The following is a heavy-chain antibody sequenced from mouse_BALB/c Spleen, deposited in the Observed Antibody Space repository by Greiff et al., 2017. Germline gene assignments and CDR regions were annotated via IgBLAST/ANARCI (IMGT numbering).Heavy chain of an antibody. J-gene: IGHJ3*01. Sequence: EVKLQESGPELVKPGASVKMSCKASGYTFTSYVMHWVKQKPGQGLEWIGYINPYNDGTKYNEKFKGKATLTSDKSSSTAYMGLSSLTSEDSAVYYCARRGCYDVQFAYWGQGTLVTVSA. D-gene: IGHD2-12*01. CDR1: GYTFTSYV. CDR3: ARRGCYDVQFAY. CDR2: INPYNDGT. V-gene: IGHV1-14*01.